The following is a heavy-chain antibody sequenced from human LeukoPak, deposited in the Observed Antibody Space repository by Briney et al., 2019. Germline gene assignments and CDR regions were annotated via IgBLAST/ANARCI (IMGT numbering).Heavy chain of an antibody. CDR1: GYTFTSYD. D-gene: IGHD3-3*01. Sequence: GASVKVSCKASGYTFTSYDINWVRQATGQGLEWMGWMNPNSGNTGYAQKLQGRVTMTRNTSISTAYMELSSLRSEDTAVYYCARGGRRITIFGVVISRYMDVWGKGTTVTVSS. CDR2: MNPNSGNT. V-gene: IGHV1-8*01. J-gene: IGHJ6*03. CDR3: ARGGRRITIFGVVISRYMDV.